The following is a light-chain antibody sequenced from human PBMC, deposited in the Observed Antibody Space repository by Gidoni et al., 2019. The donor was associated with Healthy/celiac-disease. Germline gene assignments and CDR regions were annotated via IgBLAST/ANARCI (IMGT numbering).Light chain of an antibody. V-gene: IGKV3-15*01. CDR2: GAS. CDR3: QQYNNWPRT. Sequence: ELVMTQSPATLSVSPGERATLSCRASQSVSSNLAWYQQKPGQAPRLLIYGASTRATGIPARFSGSGSGTEFTLTISRLQSEDFAVYYCQQYNNWPRTFGQGTKVENK. J-gene: IGKJ1*01. CDR1: QSVSSN.